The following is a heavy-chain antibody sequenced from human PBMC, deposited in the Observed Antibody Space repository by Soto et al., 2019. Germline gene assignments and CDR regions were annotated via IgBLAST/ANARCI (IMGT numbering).Heavy chain of an antibody. CDR2: IIPILGIA. D-gene: IGHD6-25*01. V-gene: IGHV1-69*04. CDR1: ADGSSSYA. CDR3: ARDPLSSGGY. Sequence: SSVKVACKVAADGSSSYAIGWRKRAPEEEREGMGRIIPILGIANYARKFQGRVTITADKSTSTAYMELSSVRSEDTAVYYCARDPLSSGGYWVQGTLVTVSS. J-gene: IGHJ4*02.